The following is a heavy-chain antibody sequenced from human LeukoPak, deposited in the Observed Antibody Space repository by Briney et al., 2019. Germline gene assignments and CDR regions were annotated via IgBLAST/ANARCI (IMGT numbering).Heavy chain of an antibody. D-gene: IGHD2-2*01. J-gene: IGHJ3*02. Sequence: PSETLSLTCTVPGGSISSYYWNWFRQPPGKGLEWIGYIYYSGSTSYNPSLKSRVTIPIDTSKNQFSLKLSSVTAADTAVYYCARRSQGAYLDAFDIWGQGTMVTVSS. CDR2: IYYSGST. CDR1: GGSISSYY. CDR3: ARRSQGAYLDAFDI. V-gene: IGHV4-59*08.